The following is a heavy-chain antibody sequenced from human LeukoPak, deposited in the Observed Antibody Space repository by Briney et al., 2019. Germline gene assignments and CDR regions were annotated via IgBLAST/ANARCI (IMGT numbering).Heavy chain of an antibody. CDR2: IYYSGST. Sequence: KTSETLSLTCTVSGGSISSYYWSWIRQPPGKGLEWIGYIYYSGSTNYNPSLKSRVTISVDTSKNQFSLKLSSVTAADTAVYYCARAAVVVSAIAFDYWGQGTLVTVSS. CDR1: GGSISSYY. V-gene: IGHV4-59*01. J-gene: IGHJ4*02. D-gene: IGHD2-21*01. CDR3: ARAAVVVSAIAFDY.